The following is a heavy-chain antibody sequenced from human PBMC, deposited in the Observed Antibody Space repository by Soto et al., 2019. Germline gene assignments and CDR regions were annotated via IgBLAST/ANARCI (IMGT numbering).Heavy chain of an antibody. CDR3: ARLGHPGH. Sequence: QVQLVQSGAEVKKPGSSVKVSCTASGGSLRNSVISWVRQAPAQRLEWVGGVIPILGTANYAQKVQGRVTMTADEATSTAYMDLSSLGPDVPAVYYCARLGHPGHWGPGTLVIVSS. CDR1: GGSLRNSV. CDR2: VIPILGTA. J-gene: IGHJ4*02. V-gene: IGHV1-69*01.